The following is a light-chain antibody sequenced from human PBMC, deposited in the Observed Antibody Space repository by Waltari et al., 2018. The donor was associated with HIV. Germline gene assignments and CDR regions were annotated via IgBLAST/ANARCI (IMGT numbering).Light chain of an antibody. J-gene: IGLJ1*01. Sequence: QSALTQPRSVSGSPGQSVTISCTGTSSDIGYFDYVSVYQQYPGNAPNVIIYEASHRPSGFPVLVTASKSCITASLTISVLQDEDEADYYCCSYAGTYTYVFGTGTTVTVL. CDR1: SSDIGYFDY. V-gene: IGLV2-11*01. CDR2: EAS. CDR3: CSYAGTYTYV.